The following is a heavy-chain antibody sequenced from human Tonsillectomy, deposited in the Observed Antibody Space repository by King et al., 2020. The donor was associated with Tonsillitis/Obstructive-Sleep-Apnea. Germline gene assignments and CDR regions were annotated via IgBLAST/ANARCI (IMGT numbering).Heavy chain of an antibody. V-gene: IGHV3-23*04. CDR2: ISGSGGST. CDR1: GFTFSSYA. CDR3: AKVEGVYGSGSHDAFDI. J-gene: IGHJ3*02. Sequence: VQLVESGGGLVQPGGSLRLSCAASGFTFSSYAMSWVRQAPGKGLEWVSAISGSGGSTYYADSVKGRFTISRDNSKSTLYLQMNSLRAEDTAVYYCAKVEGVYGSGSHDAFDIWGQGTMVTVSS. D-gene: IGHD3-10*01.